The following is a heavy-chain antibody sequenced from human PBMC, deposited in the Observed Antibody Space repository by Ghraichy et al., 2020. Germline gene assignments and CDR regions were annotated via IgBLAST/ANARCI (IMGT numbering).Heavy chain of an antibody. CDR3: ARLPWPRRAAVGDWYFDP. J-gene: IGHJ2*01. Sequence: GGSLRLSCEGSGFSFSDYSMIWVRLTPRKALEWVSYITGSSITIFYTDSVKGRFTISRDNAKNSLYLQMNSLRAEDTAVYYCARLPWPRRAAVGDWYFDPWGRGTLVTVSS. V-gene: IGHV3-48*01. CDR2: ITGSSITI. D-gene: IGHD6-13*01. CDR1: GFSFSDYS.